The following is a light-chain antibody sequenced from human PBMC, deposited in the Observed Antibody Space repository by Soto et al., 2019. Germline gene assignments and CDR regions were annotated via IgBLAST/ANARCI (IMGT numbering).Light chain of an antibody. CDR1: SSNVGGNP. V-gene: IGLV1-44*01. J-gene: IGLJ1*01. Sequence: QSALTQPPSASGTPGQRVTISCSGSSSNVGGNPVNWYQHVPTTAPKLLTYTNTQRPSGVPDRFSGSKSGTSASLAISGLQSEDEADYYCASWDDSLNGTVFGTGTKVTVL. CDR2: TNT. CDR3: ASWDDSLNGTV.